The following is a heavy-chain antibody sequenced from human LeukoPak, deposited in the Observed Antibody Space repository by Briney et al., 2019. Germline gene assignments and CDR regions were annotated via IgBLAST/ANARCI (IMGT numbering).Heavy chain of an antibody. CDR2: IYHSGST. J-gene: IGHJ4*02. Sequence: PSETLSLTCAVPGGSISSGGYSWSWIRQPPGKGLEWIGYIYHSGSTYYNPSLKSRVTISVDRSKNQFSLKLSSVTAADTAVYYCASTRGYSYGKHGPFDYWGQGTLVTVSS. CDR3: ASTRGYSYGKHGPFDY. CDR1: GGSISSGGYS. V-gene: IGHV4-30-2*01. D-gene: IGHD5-18*01.